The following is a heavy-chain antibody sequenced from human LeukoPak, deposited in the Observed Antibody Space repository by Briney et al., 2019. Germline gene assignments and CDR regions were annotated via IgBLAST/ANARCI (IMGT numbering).Heavy chain of an antibody. CDR2: IYSSGST. D-gene: IGHD6-19*01. CDR1: GGSISSYY. CDR3: ARERSSGAYDY. V-gene: IGHV4-59*01. Sequence: SETLSLTCTVSGGSISSYYWSWIRQPPGKGLEWIGYIYSSGSTNYNPSLKSRVTISVDTSKNQFSLKLSSVTAADTAVYYCARERSSGAYDYWGQGTLVTVSS. J-gene: IGHJ4*02.